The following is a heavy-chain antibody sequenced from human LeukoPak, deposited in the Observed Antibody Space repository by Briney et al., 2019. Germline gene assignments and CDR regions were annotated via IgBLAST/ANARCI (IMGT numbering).Heavy chain of an antibody. D-gene: IGHD5-12*01. CDR2: INHSGST. CDR3: ASQRDGYNDLTHDY. V-gene: IGHV4-34*01. J-gene: IGHJ4*02. Sequence: PSETLSLTCAVYGGSFSGYYWSWIRQPPGKGLEWIGEINHSGSTNYNPSLKSRVTISVDTSKNQFSLKLSSVTAADTAVYYCASQRDGYNDLTHDYWGQGTLVTVSS. CDR1: GGSFSGYY.